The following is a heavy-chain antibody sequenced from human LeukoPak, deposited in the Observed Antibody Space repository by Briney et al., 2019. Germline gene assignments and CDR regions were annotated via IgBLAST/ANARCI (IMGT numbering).Heavy chain of an antibody. CDR2: IIPILGIA. CDR3: ARTQVYYYDSSGPFDY. J-gene: IGHJ4*02. CDR1: GGTFSSYA. Sequence: SVKVSCKASGGTFSSYAISWVRQAPGQGLEWMGRIIPILGIANYAQKFQGRVTITADKSTSTAYMELSSLRSEDTAVYYCARTQVYYYDSSGPFDYWGQGTLVTVSS. V-gene: IGHV1-69*04. D-gene: IGHD3-22*01.